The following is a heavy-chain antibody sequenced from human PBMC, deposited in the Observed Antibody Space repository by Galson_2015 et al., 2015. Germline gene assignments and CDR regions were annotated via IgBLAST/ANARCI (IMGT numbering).Heavy chain of an antibody. V-gene: IGHV3-21*01. D-gene: IGHD3-3*01. CDR3: ARQILDYDFWSGYYPTNFDY. Sequence: SLRLSCAASEFTFSSYYMSWVRQAPGKGLEWVSSISSTTTYIYYADSVTGRFTISRDNAKNSLYLQMNSPGAEDTAVYYCARQILDYDFWSGYYPTNFDYWGQGTLVTVSS. J-gene: IGHJ4*02. CDR1: EFTFSSYY. CDR2: ISSTTTYI.